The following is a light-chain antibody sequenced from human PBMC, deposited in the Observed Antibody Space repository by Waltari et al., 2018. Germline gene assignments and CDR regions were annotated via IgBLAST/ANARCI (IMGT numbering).Light chain of an antibody. J-gene: IGLJ2*01. CDR2: QDK. Sequence: QSVLTQPPSVSAAPGQRVTISCSGSSSNIGRSYVSWYQQVPGTAPKLLIFQDKKRPSGVSDRFSGSKSGTSASLAITGLQTGDEADYYCSAWDNILSAPLFGGGTRLTVL. V-gene: IGLV1-51*02. CDR1: SSNIGRSY. CDR3: SAWDNILSAPL.